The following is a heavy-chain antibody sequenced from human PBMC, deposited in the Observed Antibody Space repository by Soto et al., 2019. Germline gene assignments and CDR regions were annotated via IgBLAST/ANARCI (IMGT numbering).Heavy chain of an antibody. J-gene: IGHJ4*02. CDR2: ITAYNGNT. V-gene: IGHV1-18*01. Sequence: QVQLVQSGAEVKKPGASVKVSCKASGYTFTNYGISWVRQAPGQGLEWMGWITAYNGNTTYAQKLQGTATMTTDTTTSPASLELRSLRPADTAVYYCAIAPVAGTYFDSWGQGTLVTVSS. CDR1: GYTFTNYG. D-gene: IGHD6-19*01. CDR3: AIAPVAGTYFDS.